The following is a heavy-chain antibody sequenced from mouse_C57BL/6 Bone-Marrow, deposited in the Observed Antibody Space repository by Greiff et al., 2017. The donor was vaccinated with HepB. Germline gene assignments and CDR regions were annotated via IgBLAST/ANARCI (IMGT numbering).Heavy chain of an antibody. J-gene: IGHJ2*01. V-gene: IGHV6-6*01. D-gene: IGHD1-1*01. CDR1: GFTFSDAW. CDR2: IRNKANNHAT. CDR3: TRITTVVASFDY. Sequence: EVHLVESGGGLVQPGGSMKLSCAASGFTFSDAWMDWVRQSPEKGLEWVAEIRNKANNHATYYAESVKGRFTISRDDSKSSVYLQMNSLRAEDTGIYYCTRITTVVASFDYWGQGTTLTVSS.